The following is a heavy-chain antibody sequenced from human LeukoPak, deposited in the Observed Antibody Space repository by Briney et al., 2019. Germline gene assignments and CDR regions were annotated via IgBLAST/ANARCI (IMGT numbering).Heavy chain of an antibody. D-gene: IGHD1-26*01. V-gene: IGHV1-2*02. CDR3: ARDRIWGELFDY. CDR2: INPNSGGT. J-gene: IGHJ4*02. Sequence: ASVKVSCKASGYTFTGYYMHWVRQAPGQGLEWMGWINPNSGGTNYAQKLQGRVTMTTDTSTSTAYMELRSLRSDDTAVYYCARDRIWGELFDYWGQGTLVTVSS. CDR1: GYTFTGYY.